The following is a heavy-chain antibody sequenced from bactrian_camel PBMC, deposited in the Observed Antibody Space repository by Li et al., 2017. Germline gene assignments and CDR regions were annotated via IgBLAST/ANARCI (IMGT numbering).Heavy chain of an antibody. J-gene: IGHJ4*01. CDR2: IYNGGVST. Sequence: DVQLVESGGGSVQAGGSLRLSCAASGYTAVINYMGWLRQYPGKDREGVAFIYNGGVSTYYDDSVKGRFSISHDSAKKTLYLQMNSLKPEDTAMYYCAADRTCASLKSGTIDSRSRGTQVTVS. CDR1: GYTAVINY. D-gene: IGHD3*01. V-gene: IGHV3S40*01.